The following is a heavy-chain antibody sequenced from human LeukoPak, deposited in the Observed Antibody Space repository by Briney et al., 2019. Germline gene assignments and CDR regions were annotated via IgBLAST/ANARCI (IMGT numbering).Heavy chain of an antibody. CDR3: ARGDPDISFGVVGDAFDI. CDR2: ISGSGGST. V-gene: IGHV3-23*01. J-gene: IGHJ3*02. D-gene: IGHD3-3*01. Sequence: GGSLRLSCAASGFTFSSYAMSWVRQAPGKGLEWVSAISGSGGSTYYAGSVKGRFTISRDNSKNTLYLQMNSLRAEDTAVYYCARGDPDISFGVVGDAFDIWGQGTMVTVSS. CDR1: GFTFSSYA.